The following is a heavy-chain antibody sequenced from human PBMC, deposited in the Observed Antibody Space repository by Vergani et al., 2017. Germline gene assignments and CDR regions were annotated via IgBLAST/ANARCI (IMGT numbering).Heavy chain of an antibody. J-gene: IGHJ6*03. CDR3: ARARNGAVAEYYYYMDF. CDR1: GFTFSSYG. V-gene: IGHV3-30*03. D-gene: IGHD1-1*01. CDR2: ISYDGSNK. Sequence: QVQLVESGGGVVQPGRSLRLSCAASGFTFSSYGMHWVRQAPGKGLEWVAVISYDGSNKYYADSVKGRFTITRDNSKNTLYLQMNSLSAEDTAVDYCARARNGAVAEYYYYMDFWGKGTTVTVSS.